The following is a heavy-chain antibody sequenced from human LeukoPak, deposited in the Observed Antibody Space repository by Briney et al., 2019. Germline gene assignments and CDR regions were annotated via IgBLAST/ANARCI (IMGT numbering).Heavy chain of an antibody. CDR2: INPDGSIR. Sequence: GSLSLSCAASGLPFSTYWMHWVRQAPGKGLAWVARINPDGSIRTYANSVQGRVTISRDTAKDTLFLQMNSLRAEDTAVYYCAREARVGGALQYWGQGTPVTVSS. D-gene: IGHD1-26*01. CDR3: AREARVGGALQY. J-gene: IGHJ4*02. CDR1: GLPFSTYW. V-gene: IGHV3-74*03.